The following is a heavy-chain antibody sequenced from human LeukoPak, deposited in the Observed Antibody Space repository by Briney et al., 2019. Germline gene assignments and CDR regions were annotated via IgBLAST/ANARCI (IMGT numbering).Heavy chain of an antibody. CDR3: AVGGSAFDI. D-gene: IGHD3-16*01. J-gene: IGHJ3*02. CDR1: GGSVSSYY. CDR2: IYYSGST. V-gene: IGHV4-59*02. Sequence: SETLSLTCTDSGGSVSSYYWSWIRQPPGKGLEWIGYIYYSGSTNYNPSLKSRVTISVDTSKNQFSLKLSSVTAADTAVYYCAVGGSAFDIWGQGTMVTVSS.